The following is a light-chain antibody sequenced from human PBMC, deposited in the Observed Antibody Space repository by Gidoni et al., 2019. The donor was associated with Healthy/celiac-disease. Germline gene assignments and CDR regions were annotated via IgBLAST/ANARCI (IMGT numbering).Light chain of an antibody. CDR3: NSRYSSYVV. CDR2: GKN. CDR1: RLRSYY. J-gene: IGLJ2*01. V-gene: IGLV3-19*01. Sequence: SSELTQDSAVSVALGQTVRITGQGDRLRSYYASWYQQKPGQAPVLVIYGKNNPPSAIPDRFSGSSSGNTASLTITGAQAEDAADYYGNSRYSSYVVFGGGTKLTVL.